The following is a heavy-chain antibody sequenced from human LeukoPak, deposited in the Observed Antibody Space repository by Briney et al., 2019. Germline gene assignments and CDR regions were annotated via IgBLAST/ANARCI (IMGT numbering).Heavy chain of an antibody. CDR1: GFTFSDYS. V-gene: IGHV3-48*01. CDR2: ISTSSSIV. CDR3: ARDIKGIAVAGFDY. J-gene: IGHJ4*02. D-gene: IGHD6-19*01. Sequence: GGSLRLSCAASGFTFSDYSMNWVRQAPGKGLEWVSYISTSSSIVYYADSVKGRFTISRDNSKNTLYLQMNSLRAEDTAVYYCARDIKGIAVAGFDYWGQGTLVTVSS.